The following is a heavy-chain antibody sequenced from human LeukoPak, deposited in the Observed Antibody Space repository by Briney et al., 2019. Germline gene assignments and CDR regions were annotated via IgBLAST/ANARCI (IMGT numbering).Heavy chain of an antibody. V-gene: IGHV4-39*01. Sequence: PSETLSLTCSVSGGSISSSNYYWGWIRQPPGKGLEWIGCIYYSGSTYYNPSLKSRVTISVDTSKNQFSLKLSSVTAADTAVYYCASAGYSDYVFDYWGQGTLVTVSS. D-gene: IGHD5-12*01. J-gene: IGHJ4*02. CDR1: GGSISSSNYY. CDR3: ASAGYSDYVFDY. CDR2: IYYSGST.